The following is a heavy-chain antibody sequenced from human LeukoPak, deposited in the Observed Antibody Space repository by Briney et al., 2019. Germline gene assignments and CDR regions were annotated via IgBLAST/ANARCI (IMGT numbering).Heavy chain of an antibody. CDR1: GFNFWSTG. V-gene: IGHV3-23*01. J-gene: IGHJ3*02. CDR2: IGGGGSDT. Sequence: GGSLRLSCAVAGFNFWSTGMGWVRQAPGKGVEWVAAIGGGGSDTKYTDSVKGRFTIFRDISKNTLYLQMNSLRADDTAVYFCAKDIFHWAFDIWGQGTVVTVSS. CDR3: AKDIFHWAFDI. D-gene: IGHD3-9*01.